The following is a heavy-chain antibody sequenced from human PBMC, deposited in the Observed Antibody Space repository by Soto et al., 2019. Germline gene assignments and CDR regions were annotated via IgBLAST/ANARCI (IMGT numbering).Heavy chain of an antibody. CDR1: GFSLTTSGMC. V-gene: IGHV2-70*01. Sequence: SGPTLVNPTQTLTLTSTFFGFSLTTSGMCVSWIRQHPWKALEWLALIDWDDDKYYSTSLKSRLSISKDTSKNQVVLTMTNIDPVDTATYYGARTIYRITMVRGGITQRASTFDYWGQGTLVTVSS. D-gene: IGHD3-10*01. CDR2: IDWDDDK. CDR3: ARTIYRITMVRGGITQRASTFDY. J-gene: IGHJ4*02.